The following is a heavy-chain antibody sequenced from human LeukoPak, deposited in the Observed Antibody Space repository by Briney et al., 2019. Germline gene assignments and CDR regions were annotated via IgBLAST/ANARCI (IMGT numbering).Heavy chain of an antibody. CDR1: GYSISSGYY. Sequence: SETLSLTCTVSGYSISSGYYWGWIRQPPGKGLEWIGSIYYSGSTYYNPSLKSRVTISVDTSKNQFSLKLSSVTAADAAVYYCARGGRITMIVVVPYYFDYWGQGTLVTVSS. J-gene: IGHJ4*02. CDR2: IYYSGST. V-gene: IGHV4-38-2*02. D-gene: IGHD3-22*01. CDR3: ARGGRITMIVVVPYYFDY.